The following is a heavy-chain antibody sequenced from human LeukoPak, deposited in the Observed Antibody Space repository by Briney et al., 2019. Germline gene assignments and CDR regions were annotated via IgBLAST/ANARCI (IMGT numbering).Heavy chain of an antibody. J-gene: IGHJ4*02. CDR1: GLTFSSHW. D-gene: IGHD3-22*01. CDR3: ARVHDYYDSSGYSN. V-gene: IGHV3-74*01. CDR2: ITNDGSST. Sequence: PGGSLRLSCAASGLTFSSHWMHWVRQAPGKGLVWVSRITNDGSSTTYADSVKGRFTISRDNAKNMLYLQVNSLRAEDTAVYYCARVHDYYDSSGYSNRGQGTLVTVSS.